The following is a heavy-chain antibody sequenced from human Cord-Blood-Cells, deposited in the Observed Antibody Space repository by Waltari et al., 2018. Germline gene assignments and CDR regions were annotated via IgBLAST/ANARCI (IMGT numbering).Heavy chain of an antibody. J-gene: IGHJ3*02. Sequence: EVQLGESGGGLIQPGGSLRLSCSASGFPVSRNSMSWVRQAPGKGLEWVSVIYSGGSTYYADSVKGRFTISRDNSKNTLYLQMNSLRAEDTAVYYCARGYSGYDYAFDIWGQGTMVTVSS. D-gene: IGHD5-12*01. CDR2: IYSGGST. V-gene: IGHV3-53*01. CDR1: GFPVSRNS. CDR3: ARGYSGYDYAFDI.